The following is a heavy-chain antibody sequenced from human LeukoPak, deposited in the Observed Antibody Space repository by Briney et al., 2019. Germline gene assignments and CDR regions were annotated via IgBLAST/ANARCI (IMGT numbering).Heavy chain of an antibody. CDR3: ANTYCSGGSCYG. Sequence: ASVKVSCKASGYTFTGNYMHWVRQAPGQGLEWMVWINPKSGGTKYAQKFQGRVTMTRDTSISTAYMELSRLRSDDTAVYYCANTYCSGGSCYGWGQGTLVSVSS. D-gene: IGHD2-15*01. CDR1: GYTFTGNY. CDR2: INPKSGGT. V-gene: IGHV1-2*02. J-gene: IGHJ4*02.